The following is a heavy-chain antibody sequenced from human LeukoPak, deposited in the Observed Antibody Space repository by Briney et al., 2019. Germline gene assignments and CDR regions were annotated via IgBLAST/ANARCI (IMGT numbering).Heavy chain of an antibody. CDR1: GYTFTTYY. CDR2: INPSGGSP. CDR3: ARVGSVDTSGYYDY. J-gene: IGHJ4*02. D-gene: IGHD3-22*01. V-gene: IGHV1-46*01. Sequence: ASVKVSCKASGYTFTTYYIHWVRQAPGQGLEWLGIINPSGGSPTYAQKFQGRVTMTRDTSTSTVYMELSSLRSGDTAVYYCARVGSVDTSGYYDYWGQGTLVTVSS.